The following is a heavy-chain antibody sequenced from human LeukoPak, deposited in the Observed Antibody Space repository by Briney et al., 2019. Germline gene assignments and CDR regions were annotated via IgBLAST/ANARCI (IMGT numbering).Heavy chain of an antibody. Sequence: ASETLSLTCTVSGGSISSGGYYWSWLRQHPGQGREWIGYIYYSGSTYYNPSLKSRVTISVDTSKNQFSLKLSSVTAADTAVYYCAGGVTDYYYYGMDVWGQGTTVTVSS. V-gene: IGHV4-31*03. CDR1: GGSISSGGYY. CDR2: IYYSGST. D-gene: IGHD2-8*02. J-gene: IGHJ6*02. CDR3: AGGVTDYYYYGMDV.